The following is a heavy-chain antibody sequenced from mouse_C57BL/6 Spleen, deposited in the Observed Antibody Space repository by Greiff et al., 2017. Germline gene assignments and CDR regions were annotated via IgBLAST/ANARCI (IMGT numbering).Heavy chain of an antibody. D-gene: IGHD2-4*01. V-gene: IGHV1-18*01. J-gene: IGHJ2*01. CDR3: ARIGEKIYYDYDVVYFDY. CDR1: GYTFTDYN. CDR2: INPNNGGT. Sequence: EVQLQQSGPELVKPGASVKIPCKASGYTFTDYNMDWVKQSHGKSLEWIGDINPNNGGTIYNQKFKGKATLTVDKSSSTAYMELRSLTSEDTAVYYCARIGEKIYYDYDVVYFDYWGQGTTLTVSS.